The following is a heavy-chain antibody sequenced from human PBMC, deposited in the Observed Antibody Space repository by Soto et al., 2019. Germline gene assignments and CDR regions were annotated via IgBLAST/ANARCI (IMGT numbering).Heavy chain of an antibody. CDR2: FDPEDGET. CDR1: GYTLTEFS. CDR3: ATVLGSTNYYDSSGPNWFDP. D-gene: IGHD3-22*01. V-gene: IGHV1-24*01. J-gene: IGHJ5*02. Sequence: GASVKVSCKVSGYTLTEFSMHWVRQAPGKGLEWMGGFDPEDGETIYAQKFQGRVTMTEDISTDTAYMELSSLRSEDTAVYYCATVLGSTNYYDSSGPNWFDPWGQGTLVTVSS.